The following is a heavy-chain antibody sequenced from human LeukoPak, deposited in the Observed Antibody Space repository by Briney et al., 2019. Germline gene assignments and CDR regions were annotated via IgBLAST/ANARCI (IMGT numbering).Heavy chain of an antibody. D-gene: IGHD3-3*01. CDR1: EFTFDDYV. J-gene: IGHJ6*02. V-gene: IGHV3-9*01. CDR2: MSWTSGSI. CDR3: ARSRGAYDGYYGVEV. Sequence: GRSLRLSCGVSEFTFDDYVIHWVRQGPGKGLEWVAAMSWTSGSIAYADSVKGRFDIFRDNAQSSLYLQMNSRRAEDTAFYYCARSRGAYDGYYGVEVWGQGTTVIVSS.